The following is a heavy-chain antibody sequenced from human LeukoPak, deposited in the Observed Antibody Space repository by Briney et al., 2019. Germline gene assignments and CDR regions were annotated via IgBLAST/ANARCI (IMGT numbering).Heavy chain of an antibody. CDR1: GFTFSSYW. CDR3: ARDSGRWELPGHYYYYGMDV. Sequence: GGSLRLSCAASGFTFSSYWMSWVRQAPGKGLEWVANIKQDGSEKYYVDSVKGRFTISRDNAKNSLYLQMNSLRAEDTAVYYCARDSGRWELPGHYYYYGMDVWGQGTTVTVSS. J-gene: IGHJ6*02. V-gene: IGHV3-7*01. CDR2: IKQDGSEK. D-gene: IGHD1-26*01.